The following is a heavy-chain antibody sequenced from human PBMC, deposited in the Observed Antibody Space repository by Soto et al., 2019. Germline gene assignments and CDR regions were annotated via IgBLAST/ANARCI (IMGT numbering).Heavy chain of an antibody. CDR3: ARGRIQLWLGVFDY. V-gene: IGHV4-34*01. D-gene: IGHD5-18*01. Sequence: LSLTCAVYGGSFSGYYWSRIRQPPGKGLEWIGEINHSGSTNYNPSLKSRVTISVDTSKNQFSLKLSSVTAADTAVYYCARGRIQLWLGVFDYWGQGTLVTVSS. J-gene: IGHJ4*02. CDR2: INHSGST. CDR1: GGSFSGYY.